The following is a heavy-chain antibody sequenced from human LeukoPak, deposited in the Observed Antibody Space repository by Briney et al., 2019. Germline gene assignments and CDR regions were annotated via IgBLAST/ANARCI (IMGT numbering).Heavy chain of an antibody. Sequence: GGSLRLSCAASGFTFNTYAMHWVRQAPGKGLEWVAFISYDGSNKYYTDSVKGRFTISRDNSKDTLYLQMNSLRVEDTAVYYCAKGASVWFYFFDYWGQGTLVTVSS. V-gene: IGHV3-30-3*01. D-gene: IGHD6-19*01. CDR2: ISYDGSNK. CDR1: GFTFNTYA. CDR3: AKGASVWFYFFDY. J-gene: IGHJ4*02.